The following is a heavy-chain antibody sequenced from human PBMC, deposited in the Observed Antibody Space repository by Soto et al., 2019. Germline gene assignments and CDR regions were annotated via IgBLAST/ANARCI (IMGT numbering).Heavy chain of an antibody. CDR2: IYHSGST. V-gene: IGHV4-30-2*01. Sequence: SETLSLTCAVSGGSISSGGYSWSWIRQPPGKGLEWIGYIYHSGSTYYNPSLKSRVTISVDRSKNQFSLKLSSVTAADTAVYYCARGRRWGYYFDYWGQGTLVTVSS. CDR3: ARGRRWGYYFDY. D-gene: IGHD3-16*01. J-gene: IGHJ4*02. CDR1: GGSISSGGYS.